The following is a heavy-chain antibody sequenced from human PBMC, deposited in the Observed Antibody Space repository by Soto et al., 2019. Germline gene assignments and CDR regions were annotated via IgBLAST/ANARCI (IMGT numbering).Heavy chain of an antibody. V-gene: IGHV3-23*01. J-gene: IGHJ4*02. Sequence: EVQLLESGGGLVQPGGSLRLSCAASGFTFSSYAMSWVRQAPGKGLEWVSAISGSGGSTYYADSVKGRFTISRDNSKNTLYLQMNSLSAEDTAVYYCASFLVAGYSQPNFDYWGQGTLVTVSS. CDR1: GFTFSSYA. CDR2: ISGSGGST. CDR3: ASFLVAGYSQPNFDY. D-gene: IGHD3-9*01.